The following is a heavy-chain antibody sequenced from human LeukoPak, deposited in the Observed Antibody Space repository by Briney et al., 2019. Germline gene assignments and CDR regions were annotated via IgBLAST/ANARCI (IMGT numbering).Heavy chain of an antibody. D-gene: IGHD5-18*01. Sequence: SETLSLTCAVFGGSFSGHYWSWIRQPPGKGLEWIGEINHSGSTNYNPSLKSRVTISVDTSKNQFSLKLSSVTAADTAVYYCARRCLWIQLWLGYYFDYWGQGTLVTVSS. CDR2: INHSGST. CDR3: ARRCLWIQLWLGYYFDY. V-gene: IGHV4-34*01. CDR1: GGSFSGHY. J-gene: IGHJ4*02.